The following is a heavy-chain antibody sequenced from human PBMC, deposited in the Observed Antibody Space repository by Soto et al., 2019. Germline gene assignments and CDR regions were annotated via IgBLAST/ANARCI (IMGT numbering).Heavy chain of an antibody. CDR3: ARDRGRYYYDY. Sequence: RVSVKVSGKASGGTFSSYAIRWVRQAPGQGLEWMGGIIPIFGTVNYAQKFQGRVTITADKSTSTAYMELSSLRSEHTAVYSCARDRGRYYYDYGGEGTLGTVSS. V-gene: IGHV1-69*06. CDR1: GGTFSSYA. D-gene: IGHD3-16*01. CDR2: IIPIFGTV. J-gene: IGHJ4*02.